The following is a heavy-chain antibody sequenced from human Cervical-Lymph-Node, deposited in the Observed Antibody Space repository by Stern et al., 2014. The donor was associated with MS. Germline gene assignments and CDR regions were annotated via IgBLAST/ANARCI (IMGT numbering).Heavy chain of an antibody. D-gene: IGHD6-13*01. CDR3: VRDQGGIAAS. Sequence: QVQLVQSGAEVKKPGSSMMVSCEASGGTFSAMEISWVRQAPGQGLEWLGWISPLFGTTNYAPKVQGRVTIVADESTNTVNMELTSLRSVDTAVYYCVRDQGGIAASWGQGTLVIVSS. CDR2: ISPLFGTT. V-gene: IGHV1-69*01. J-gene: IGHJ5*02. CDR1: GGTFSAME.